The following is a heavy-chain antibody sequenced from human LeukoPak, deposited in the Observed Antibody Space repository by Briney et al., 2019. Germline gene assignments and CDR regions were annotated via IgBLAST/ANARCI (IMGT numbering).Heavy chain of an antibody. V-gene: IGHV3-66*01. J-gene: IGHJ4*02. Sequence: PGRSLRLSCAASGFTISSNYMSWVRQAPGKGLEWVSVIYSGGSTYYADSVKGRFTISRDNSKNTLYLQMNSLRAEDTAVYYCARDRCSGGSCYSDYWGQGTLVTVSS. CDR3: ARDRCSGGSCYSDY. CDR1: GFTISSNY. D-gene: IGHD2-15*01. CDR2: IYSGGST.